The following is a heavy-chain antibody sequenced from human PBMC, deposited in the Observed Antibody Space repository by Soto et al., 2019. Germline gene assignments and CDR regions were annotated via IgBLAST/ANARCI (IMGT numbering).Heavy chain of an antibody. V-gene: IGHV1-2*02. CDR1: GGTFSSYA. CDR3: ARGRSPHSSGWYGEGSVFDP. Sequence: GASVKVSCKASGGTFSSYAISWVRQAPGQGLEWMGWINPNSGGTNYAQKFQGRVTMTRDTSISTAYMELSRLRSDDTAVYYCARGRSPHSSGWYGEGSVFDPWGRGTLVTVSS. CDR2: INPNSGGT. D-gene: IGHD6-19*01. J-gene: IGHJ5*02.